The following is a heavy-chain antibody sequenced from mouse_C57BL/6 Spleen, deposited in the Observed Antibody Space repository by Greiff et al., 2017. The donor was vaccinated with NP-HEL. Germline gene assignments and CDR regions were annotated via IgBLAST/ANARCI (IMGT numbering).Heavy chain of an antibody. CDR2: IDPSDSYT. D-gene: IGHD1-1*01. J-gene: IGHJ3*01. CDR1: GYTFTSYW. CDR3: ARRYGSSSPAWFAY. V-gene: IGHV1-50*01. Sequence: QVQLQQPGAELVKPGASVKLSCKASGYTFTSYWMQWVKQRPGQGLEWIGEIDPSDSYTNYNQKFKGKATLTVDTSSSTAYMQLSSLTSEDSAVYYCARRYGSSSPAWFAYWGQGTLVTVSA.